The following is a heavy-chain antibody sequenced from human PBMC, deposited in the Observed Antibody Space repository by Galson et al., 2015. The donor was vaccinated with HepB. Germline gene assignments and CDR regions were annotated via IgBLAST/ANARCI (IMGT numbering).Heavy chain of an antibody. Sequence: QSGAEVKKPGESLKISCKGSGYSFTSYWIGWVRQMPGKGLEWMGIIYPGDSDTRYSPSFQGQVTISADKSISTAYLQWSSLKASDTAMYYCARHQSADQLLYLVGNWFDSWGQGTLVTVSS. V-gene: IGHV5-51*01. CDR2: IYPGDSDT. CDR1: GYSFTSYW. J-gene: IGHJ5*01. CDR3: ARHQSADQLLYLVGNWFDS. D-gene: IGHD2-2*02.